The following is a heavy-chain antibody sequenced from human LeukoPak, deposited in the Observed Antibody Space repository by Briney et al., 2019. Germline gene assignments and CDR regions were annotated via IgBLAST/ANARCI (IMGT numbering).Heavy chain of an antibody. D-gene: IGHD1-26*01. CDR2: ISSSSSYI. CDR3: ARGGSYYEIYFDY. Sequence: PGGSLRLSCAASGFTFSSYSMNWVRQAPGKGLEWVSSISSSSSYIYYADSVKGRFTISRDNAKNSLYLQMNSLRAEDTAVYYCARGGSYYEIYFDYRGQGTLVTVSS. CDR1: GFTFSSYS. J-gene: IGHJ4*02. V-gene: IGHV3-21*01.